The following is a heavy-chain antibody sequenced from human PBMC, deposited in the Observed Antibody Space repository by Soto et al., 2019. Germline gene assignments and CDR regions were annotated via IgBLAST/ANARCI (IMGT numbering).Heavy chain of an antibody. CDR3: AKARYYDSTGYLYYFDY. CDR1: GFTFSNYA. CDR2: ITGSGDYT. Sequence: GGSLRLSCAASGFTFSNYAMSWVRQAPGTGLEWVSSITGSGDYTYYADSVKGRFTISRDNSKNTLYLQMNSLRAEDTAVDYGAKARYYDSTGYLYYFDYWGQGTLVTVSS. V-gene: IGHV3-23*01. J-gene: IGHJ4*02. D-gene: IGHD3-22*01.